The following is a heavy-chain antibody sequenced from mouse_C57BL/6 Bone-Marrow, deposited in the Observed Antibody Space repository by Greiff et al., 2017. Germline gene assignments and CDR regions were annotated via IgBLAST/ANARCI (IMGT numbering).Heavy chain of an antibody. CDR1: GYSITSDY. CDR3: ASSTTVVADYYAMDY. V-gene: IGHV3-8*01. CDR2: ISYSGST. D-gene: IGHD1-1*01. Sequence: EVQLQQSGPGLAKPSQTLSLTCSVTGYSITSDYWNWIRKFPGNKLEYMGYISYSGSTYYNPSLKSRISITRDTSKNQYYLQLNSVTTEDSATYYCASSTTVVADYYAMDYWGQGTSVTVSS. J-gene: IGHJ4*01.